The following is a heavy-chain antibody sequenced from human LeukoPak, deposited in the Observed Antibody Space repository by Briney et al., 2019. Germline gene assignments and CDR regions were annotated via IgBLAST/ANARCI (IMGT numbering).Heavy chain of an antibody. V-gene: IGHV3-33*01. CDR1: GFTFSSYG. CDR2: IWYDGSNK. J-gene: IGHJ4*02. D-gene: IGHD4-23*01. Sequence: GGSLRLSCAASGFTFSSYGMHWVRQAPGKGLEWVAAIWYDGSNKYYADSVKGRFTISRDNSKNTLYMQMNSLRADDTAVYYCAREVTMVVTRYFDYWGQGTLVTVSS. CDR3: AREVTMVVTRYFDY.